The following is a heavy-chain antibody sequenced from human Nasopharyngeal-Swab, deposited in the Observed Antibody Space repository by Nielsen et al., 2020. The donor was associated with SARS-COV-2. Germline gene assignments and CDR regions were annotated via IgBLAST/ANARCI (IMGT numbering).Heavy chain of an antibody. CDR1: GFTFSGSA. Sequence: GESLKISCAASGFTFSGSAMHWVRQASGKGLEWVGRIRSKANSYATAYAASVKGRFTISRDDSKNTAYLQMNSLKTEDTAMYYCTRLDVAAAGTPDHYWGQGTLVTVSS. J-gene: IGHJ4*02. CDR2: IRSKANSYAT. D-gene: IGHD6-13*01. CDR3: TRLDVAAAGTPDHY. V-gene: IGHV3-73*01.